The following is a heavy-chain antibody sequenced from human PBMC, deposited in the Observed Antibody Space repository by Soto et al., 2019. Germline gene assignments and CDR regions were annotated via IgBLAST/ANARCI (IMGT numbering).Heavy chain of an antibody. CDR3: ASGQIAAAGVYFDY. D-gene: IGHD6-13*01. J-gene: IGHJ4*02. CDR2: IYPGDSDA. CDR1: GYSFTSYW. V-gene: IGHV5-51*01. Sequence: KSGESLKISCKGSGYSFTSYWIGWVRQMPGKGLERMGIIYPGDSDASYSPSVQGQVTISADKTISTASLQWSSLKASDTAMYFCASGQIAAAGVYFDYWGQGTMVTVSS.